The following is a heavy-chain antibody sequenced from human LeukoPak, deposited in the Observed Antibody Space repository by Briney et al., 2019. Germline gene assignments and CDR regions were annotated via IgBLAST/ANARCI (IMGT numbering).Heavy chain of an antibody. J-gene: IGHJ4*02. CDR1: GGTFSSYA. CDR3: ARTKKKAIRGVTPPFDY. CDR2: IIPILGIA. V-gene: IGHV1-69*04. D-gene: IGHD3-10*01. Sequence: SVKVSCKASGGTFSSYAISWVRQAPGQGLEWMGRIIPILGIANYAQKFQGRVTITADKSTSTAYMELSSLRSEDTAVYYCARTKKKAIRGVTPPFDYWGQGTLVTVSS.